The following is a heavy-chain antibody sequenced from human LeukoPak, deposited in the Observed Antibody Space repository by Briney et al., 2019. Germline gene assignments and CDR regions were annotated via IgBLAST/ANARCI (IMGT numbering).Heavy chain of an antibody. Sequence: GGSLRLSCAASGFTFSSYWMHWVRHAPGTGLVWVSRIKGDGNTNYADSVKGRFTISRDNAKNTVSLQMNSLRAEDTGVYYCARAPSEIGGYYPEYFRHWGQGTLVTVSS. CDR2: IKGDGNT. D-gene: IGHD3-22*01. V-gene: IGHV3-74*01. CDR3: ARAPSEIGGYYPEYFRH. J-gene: IGHJ1*01. CDR1: GFTFSSYW.